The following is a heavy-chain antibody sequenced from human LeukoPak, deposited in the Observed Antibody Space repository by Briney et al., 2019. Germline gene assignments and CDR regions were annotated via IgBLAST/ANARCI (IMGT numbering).Heavy chain of an antibody. CDR1: GFTFSSYA. CDR3: ARAALYDILTGYSRYFDY. CDR2: ISSSSSTI. Sequence: GGSLILSCAASGFTFSSYAMSWVRQAPGKGLEWVSYISSSSSTIYYADSVKGRFTISRDNAKNSLYLQMNSLRDEDTAVYYCARAALYDILTGYSRYFDYWGQGTLVTVSS. D-gene: IGHD3-9*01. V-gene: IGHV3-48*02. J-gene: IGHJ4*02.